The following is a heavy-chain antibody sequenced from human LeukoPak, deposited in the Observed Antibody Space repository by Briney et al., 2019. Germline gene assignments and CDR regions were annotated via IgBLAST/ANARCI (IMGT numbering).Heavy chain of an antibody. D-gene: IGHD3-22*01. CDR3: ARVGYYYDSSGYYPRFDY. CDR1: GGSISSRSYY. V-gene: IGHV4-39*07. J-gene: IGHJ4*02. CDR2: IYYSGST. Sequence: SEALSLTCTVSGGSISSRSYYWGWIRQPPGKGLEWIGSIYYSGSTYYNPSLKSRVTISVDTSKNQFSLKLSSVTAADTAVYYCARVGYYYDSSGYYPRFDYWGQGTLVTVSS.